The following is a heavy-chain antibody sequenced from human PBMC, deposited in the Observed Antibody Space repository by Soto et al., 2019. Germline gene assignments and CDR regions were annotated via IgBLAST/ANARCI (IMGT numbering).Heavy chain of an antibody. V-gene: IGHV3-23*01. J-gene: IGHJ4*02. Sequence: RLSCAASGFTFSSYAMSWVRQAPGKGLEWVSAISGSGGSTYYADSVKGRFTISRDNSKNTLYLQMNSLRAEDTAVYYCAKGSMMTSPYCSSTSCPLGYWGQGTLVTVSS. CDR3: AKGSMMTSPYCSSTSCPLGY. CDR1: GFTFSSYA. D-gene: IGHD2-2*01. CDR2: ISGSGGST.